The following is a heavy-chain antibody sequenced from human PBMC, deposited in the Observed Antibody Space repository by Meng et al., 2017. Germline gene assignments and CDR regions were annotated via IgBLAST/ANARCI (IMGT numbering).Heavy chain of an antibody. CDR3: ASYHPMGAFDI. J-gene: IGHJ3*02. V-gene: IGHV3-7*01. CDR1: GFTFSSYW. CDR2: IKQDGSEK. Sequence: GESLKISCAASGFTFSSYWMSWVRQAPGKGLEWVANIKQDGSEKYYVDSVKGRFTISRDNAKNSLYLQMNSLRAEDTAVCYCASYHPMGAFDIWGQGTMVTVSS. D-gene: IGHD3-10*01.